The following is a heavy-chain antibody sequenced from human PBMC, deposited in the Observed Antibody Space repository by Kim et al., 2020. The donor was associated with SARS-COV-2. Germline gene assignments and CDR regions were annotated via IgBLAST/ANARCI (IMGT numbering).Heavy chain of an antibody. CDR1: GFTFSSYS. V-gene: IGHV3-21*01. J-gene: IGHJ4*02. Sequence: GGSLRLSCAASGFTFSSYSMNWVRQAPGKGLEWVSSISSSSSYICYADSVKGRFTISRDNAKNSLYLQMNSLRAEDTAVYYCASTTTIFGVVIINQFDYWGQGTLVTVSS. D-gene: IGHD3-3*01. CDR2: ISSSSSYI. CDR3: ASTTTIFGVVIINQFDY.